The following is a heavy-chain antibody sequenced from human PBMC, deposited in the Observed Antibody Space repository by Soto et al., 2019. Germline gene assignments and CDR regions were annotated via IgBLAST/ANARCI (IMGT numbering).Heavy chain of an antibody. CDR2: IVVGSGNT. J-gene: IGHJ6*03. CDR3: AAPRPNRYYYYYMDV. Sequence: GASVKVSCKASGFTFTSSAMQWLRQARGQRLEWIGWIVVGSGNTNYAQEFQERVTITRDMSTSTAYMELSSLRSEDTAVYYCAAPRPNRYYYYYMDVWGKGTTVTVSS. CDR1: GFTFTSSA. V-gene: IGHV1-58*02.